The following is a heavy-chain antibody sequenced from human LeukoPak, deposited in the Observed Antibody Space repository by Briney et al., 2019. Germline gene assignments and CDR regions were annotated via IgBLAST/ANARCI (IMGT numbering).Heavy chain of an antibody. D-gene: IGHD3-10*01. CDR2: IWYDGTNK. CDR1: GFTFNNYG. CDR3: ARAVYYSNYLGY. V-gene: IGHV3-33*01. Sequence: GGSLRLSCAASGFTFNNYGMHWVRQAPGKGLEWVALIWYDGTNKYYGDSVKGRFTISRDNSKNTLYLQMNSLRAEDTAVYYCARAVYYSNYLGYWGQGTLVTVSS. J-gene: IGHJ4*01.